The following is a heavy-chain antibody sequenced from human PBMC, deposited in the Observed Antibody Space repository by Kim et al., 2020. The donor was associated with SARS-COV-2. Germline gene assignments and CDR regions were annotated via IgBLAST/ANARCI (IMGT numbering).Heavy chain of an antibody. Sequence: GGSLRLSCAASGFIFSSYCMHWVRQAPGKGLVWVSRINSNSSNTNYADSVKGRFTISRDNAKNSLYLQMNSLGAEDTAVYYCARGSIGFDAFDICGQGT. CDR3: ARGSIGFDAFDI. CDR2: INSNSSNT. V-gene: IGHV3-74*01. CDR1: GFIFSSYC. J-gene: IGHJ3*02.